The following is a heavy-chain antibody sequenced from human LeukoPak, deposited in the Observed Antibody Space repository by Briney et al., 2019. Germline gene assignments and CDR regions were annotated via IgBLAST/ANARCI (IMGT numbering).Heavy chain of an antibody. J-gene: IGHJ4*01. CDR3: ARCSGGWSDY. Sequence: PGGSLRLSCAASGFTFSSYWMHWVRHAPGKGLVWVSHINTDGSSTSYADSVKGRFTISRDNAKNTLYLQMNSLRAEDTAVYYCARCSGGWSDYWGQGTLVTVST. V-gene: IGHV3-74*01. CDR2: INTDGSST. D-gene: IGHD6-19*01. CDR1: GFTFSSYW.